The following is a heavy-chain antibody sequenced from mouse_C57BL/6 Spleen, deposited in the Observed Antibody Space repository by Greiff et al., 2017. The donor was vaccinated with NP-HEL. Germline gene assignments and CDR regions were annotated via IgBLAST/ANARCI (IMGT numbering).Heavy chain of an antibody. CDR1: GYAFSSSW. CDR3: ARSTITTVVATKDYAMDY. Sequence: QVHVKQSGPELVKPGASVKISCKASGYAFSSSWMNWVKQRPGKGLEWIGRIYPGDGDTNYNGKFKGKATLTADKSSSTAYMQLSSLTSEDSAVYFCARSTITTVVATKDYAMDYWGQGTSVTVSS. V-gene: IGHV1-82*01. J-gene: IGHJ4*01. D-gene: IGHD1-1*01. CDR2: IYPGDGDT.